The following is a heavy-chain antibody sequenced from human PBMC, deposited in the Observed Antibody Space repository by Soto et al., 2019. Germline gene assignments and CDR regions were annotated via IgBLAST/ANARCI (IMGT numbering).Heavy chain of an antibody. V-gene: IGHV4-39*07. CDR1: GGSISSSSYY. D-gene: IGHD2-15*01. CDR2: ISYSGST. CDR3: ARGGIVVVVAARDAFSI. J-gene: IGHJ3*02. Sequence: SETLSLTCAVSGGSISSSSYYLGWIRQAPGKGLEWIGSISYSGSTYYNPSLKSRVTISVDTSKNQFSLKRSSVTAADTAVYYCARGGIVVVVAARDAFSIWGQGTMVTVSS.